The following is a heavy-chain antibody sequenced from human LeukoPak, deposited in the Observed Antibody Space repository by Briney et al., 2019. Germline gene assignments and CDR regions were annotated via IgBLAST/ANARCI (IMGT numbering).Heavy chain of an antibody. CDR1: GYTFTSYD. CDR2: MNPNSGNT. Sequence: ASVKVSCKASGYTFTSYDINWVRQATGQGLEWMGWMNPNSGNTGYAQKFQGRVTMTRNTSIRTAYMELSSLRSEDTAVYYCARALLLTPRSIVVVPAAMGYWGQGTLVTVSS. V-gene: IGHV1-8*01. D-gene: IGHD2-2*01. CDR3: ARALLLTPRSIVVVPAAMGY. J-gene: IGHJ4*02.